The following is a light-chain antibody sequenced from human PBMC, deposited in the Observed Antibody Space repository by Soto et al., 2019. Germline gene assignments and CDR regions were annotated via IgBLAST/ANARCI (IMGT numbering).Light chain of an antibody. J-gene: IGKJ2*01. V-gene: IGKV3-20*01. CDR1: QGVTSTY. CDR3: QQYAASGGT. CDR2: GAS. Sequence: EIVLTQSPGTLSLSPGERATLSCRASQGVTSTYLAWYQQKPGQTPRLLIYGASIRATGTPDRFSGSGSGTDFTLTISRLEPEDFAVHYCQQYAASGGTFGQGTKVDIK.